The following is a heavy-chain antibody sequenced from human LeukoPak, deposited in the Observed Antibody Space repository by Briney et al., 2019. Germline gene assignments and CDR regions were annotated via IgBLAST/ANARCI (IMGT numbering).Heavy chain of an antibody. D-gene: IGHD1-26*01. Sequence: GGSLRLSCAASGFTFSSYDMTWVRQAPGKGLESVSPISASGGRTFYADSVKGRFTISRDDSKNTLYLQMNSLRAEDTAVYYCAKGVGTTSSHFHHWGQGTLVTVSS. CDR1: GFTFSSYD. J-gene: IGHJ1*01. V-gene: IGHV3-23*01. CDR2: ISASGGRT. CDR3: AKGVGTTSSHFHH.